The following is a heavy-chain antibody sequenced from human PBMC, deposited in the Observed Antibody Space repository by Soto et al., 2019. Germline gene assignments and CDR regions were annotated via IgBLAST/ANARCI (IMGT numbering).Heavy chain of an antibody. CDR2: TYYRSKWYN. Sequence: SQTLSLTCVISGDSVSSNSAAWNWIRQSPSRGLEWLGRTYYRSKWYNDYAVSVKSRITINPDTSKNQFSLQLNSVTPEDTAVYYCARDLLGIVVVPAAIVGMDVWGQGTTVTVSS. D-gene: IGHD2-2*03. CDR3: ARDLLGIVVVPAAIVGMDV. CDR1: GDSVSSNSAA. V-gene: IGHV6-1*01. J-gene: IGHJ6*02.